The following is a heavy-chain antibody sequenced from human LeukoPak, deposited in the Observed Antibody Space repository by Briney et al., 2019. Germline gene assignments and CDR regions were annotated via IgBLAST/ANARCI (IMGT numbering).Heavy chain of an antibody. CDR3: AREDWFDP. CDR1: GFTFNTYP. Sequence: GGSLRLSCAASGFTFNTYPVHWVRQAPGKGLQWLAVVGGDGTSKAYEDSVKGRFTISRDNAKNSLYLQMNSLRAEDTAVYYCAREDWFDPWGQGTLVTVSS. J-gene: IGHJ5*02. V-gene: IGHV3-30*04. CDR2: VGGDGTSK.